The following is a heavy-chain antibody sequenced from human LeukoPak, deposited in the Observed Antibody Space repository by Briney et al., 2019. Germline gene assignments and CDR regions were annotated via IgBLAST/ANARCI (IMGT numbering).Heavy chain of an antibody. CDR3: ARGGIAVAGLDY. CDR2: INHSGST. J-gene: IGHJ4*02. Sequence: PSETLSLTCAVYGGSSSGYYWSWIRQPPGKGLEWIGEINHSGSTNYNPSLKSRVTISVDTSKNQFSLKLSSVTAADTAVYYCARGGIAVAGLDYWGQETLVTVSS. V-gene: IGHV4-34*01. CDR1: GGSSSGYY. D-gene: IGHD6-19*01.